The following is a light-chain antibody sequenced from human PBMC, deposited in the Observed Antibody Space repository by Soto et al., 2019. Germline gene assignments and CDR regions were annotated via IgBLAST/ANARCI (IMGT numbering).Light chain of an antibody. Sequence: DIVLTQSPATLSLSPGERATLSCRASQSVSTYLAWYQQRPGQAPRLLIYDASNRATGIPARFSGSGSGTDFTLTISSLEPEDFAVYYCQQRLNWPPITFGPGTKVEIK. CDR3: QQRLNWPPIT. V-gene: IGKV3-11*01. CDR2: DAS. J-gene: IGKJ3*01. CDR1: QSVSTY.